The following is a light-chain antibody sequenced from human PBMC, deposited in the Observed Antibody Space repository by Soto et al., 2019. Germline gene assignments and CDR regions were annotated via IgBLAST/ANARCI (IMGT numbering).Light chain of an antibody. Sequence: EIGMTQYRATLSVSQGERASQSCRASQSVSSNLAWYQQNPGQAPRLLIYGASNRATGIEARFSGSGGGRGVSLTISILHSADFAVYYCQQYNNWPRTVAQGTNVDSK. J-gene: IGKJ1*01. V-gene: IGKV3-15*01. CDR2: GAS. CDR1: QSVSSN. CDR3: QQYNNWPRT.